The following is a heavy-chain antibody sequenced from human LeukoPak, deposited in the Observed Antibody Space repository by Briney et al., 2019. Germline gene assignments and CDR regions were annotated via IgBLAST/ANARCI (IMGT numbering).Heavy chain of an antibody. CDR1: GGTFSSYA. CDR3: ASLGGNQWLVLGYYYGMDV. J-gene: IGHJ6*02. V-gene: IGHV1-69*13. CDR2: IIPIFGTA. D-gene: IGHD6-19*01. Sequence: SVKVSCKASGGTFSSYAISWVRQAPGQGLEWMGGIIPIFGTANYAQKFQGRVTITADESTSTAYMELSSLRSEDTAVYYCASLGGNQWLVLGYYYGMDVRGQGTTVTVSS.